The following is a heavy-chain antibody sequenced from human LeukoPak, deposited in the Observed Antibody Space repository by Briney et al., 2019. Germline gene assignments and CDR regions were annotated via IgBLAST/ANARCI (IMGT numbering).Heavy chain of an antibody. V-gene: IGHV1-2*02. J-gene: IGHJ4*02. CDR3: ARDREGLAYFDY. CDR2: IDPNSGGT. CDR1: GYTFTGKF. D-gene: IGHD3/OR15-3a*01. Sequence: SVKVSCKASGYTFTGKFIHWVRQAPGQGLEWMGWIDPNSGGTDYAQKFRGRVTMTRDTSTSTAYMDLSSLISDDTAVYYCARDREGLAYFDYWGQGTLVTVSS.